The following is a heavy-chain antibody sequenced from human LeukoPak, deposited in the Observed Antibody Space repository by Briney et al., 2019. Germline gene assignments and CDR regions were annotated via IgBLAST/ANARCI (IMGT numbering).Heavy chain of an antibody. V-gene: IGHV3-23*01. CDR3: AKEGALRMIVVPIDY. CDR1: GFTFNNYA. CDR2: ISGSGGST. D-gene: IGHD3-22*01. J-gene: IGHJ4*02. Sequence: PGGSLRLSCAASGFTFNNYAMSWVRQAPGKGLEWVSTISGSGGSTYYADSVKGRFTISRDNSKNTLYLQMNSLRAEDTAVYYCAKEGALRMIVVPIDYWGQGTLVTVSS.